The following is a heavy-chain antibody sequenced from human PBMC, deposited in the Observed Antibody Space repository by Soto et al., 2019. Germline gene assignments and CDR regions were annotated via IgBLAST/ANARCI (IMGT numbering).Heavy chain of an antibody. D-gene: IGHD6-13*01. CDR2: IWHAGNYK. CDR3: ARDRAAAGKGGQYLDY. V-gene: IGHV3-33*01. Sequence: QVHLVESGGGVVQPGTSLRLACEASGFTFGNYGMHWVRQAPGKGLEWVAVIWHAGNYKYSADSMKGRFTISRDNSKNTLFLQMNSLTAEDTAVYYCARDRAAAGKGGQYLDYWGQGTLVTVSS. CDR1: GFTFGNYG. J-gene: IGHJ4*02.